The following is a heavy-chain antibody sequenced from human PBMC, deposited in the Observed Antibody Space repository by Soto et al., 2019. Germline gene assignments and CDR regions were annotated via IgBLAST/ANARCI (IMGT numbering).Heavy chain of an antibody. CDR3: AKGPYFGVVIVLPRGMDV. D-gene: IGHD3-3*01. J-gene: IGHJ6*02. Sequence: AGCLELSSAASGFTFNSYAMSWVRQAPGRGLEWVSAISGSGGSTCYADSVKGRFTISRDNSKNTLYLQMNSLRAEDTAVYYCAKGPYFGVVIVLPRGMDVWGQGTTVTVSS. V-gene: IGHV3-23*01. CDR2: ISGSGGST. CDR1: GFTFNSYA.